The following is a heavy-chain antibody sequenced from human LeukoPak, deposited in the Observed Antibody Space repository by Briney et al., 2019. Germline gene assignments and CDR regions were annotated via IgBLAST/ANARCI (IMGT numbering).Heavy chain of an antibody. CDR3: AKDHFYGDYGEGWGYYFDY. V-gene: IGHV3-30*18. CDR1: GFTFSSYG. J-gene: IGHJ4*02. CDR2: ISYDGSNK. D-gene: IGHD4-17*01. Sequence: PGGSLRLSCAASGFTFSSYGMHWVRQAPGKGLEWVAVISYDGSNKYYADSVKGRFTISRDNSKNTLYLQMNSLRAEDTAVYYCAKDHFYGDYGEGWGYYFDYWGQGTLVTVSS.